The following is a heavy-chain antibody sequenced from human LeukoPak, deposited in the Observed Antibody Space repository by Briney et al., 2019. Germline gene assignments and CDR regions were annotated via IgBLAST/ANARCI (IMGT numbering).Heavy chain of an antibody. Sequence: GRSLRLSCAASGFTFDDYAMHWVRQAPGKGLEWVSRISWNSGSIGYADSVKGRFTTSRDNAKNSLYLQMNSLRPEDTALYYCAKDKNYYDSLFDYWGQGTLVTVSS. J-gene: IGHJ4*02. D-gene: IGHD3-22*01. CDR2: ISWNSGSI. V-gene: IGHV3-9*01. CDR3: AKDKNYYDSLFDY. CDR1: GFTFDDYA.